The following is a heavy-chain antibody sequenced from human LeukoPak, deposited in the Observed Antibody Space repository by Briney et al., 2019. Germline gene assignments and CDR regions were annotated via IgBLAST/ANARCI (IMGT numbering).Heavy chain of an antibody. CDR3: AREGGYSYGSVDY. CDR2: ISSSGSTI. Sequence: PGGSLRLSCAASGFTFSSYEMNWVSQAPGKGLEWVSYISSSGSTIYYADSVKGRFTISRDNAKNSLYLQMNSLRAEDTAVYYCAREGGYSYGSVDYWGRGTLVTVSS. V-gene: IGHV3-48*03. J-gene: IGHJ4*02. CDR1: GFTFSSYE. D-gene: IGHD5-18*01.